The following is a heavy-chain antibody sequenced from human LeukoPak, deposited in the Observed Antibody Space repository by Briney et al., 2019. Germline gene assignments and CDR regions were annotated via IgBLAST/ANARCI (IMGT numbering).Heavy chain of an antibody. CDR3: ARDDGHYGRTFDI. J-gene: IGHJ3*02. V-gene: IGHV1-2*02. D-gene: IGHD4-17*01. Sequence: ASVKVSCKASGYTFTGYYMHWVRQAPGQGLGWMGWINPNSGGTNYAQKFQGRVTMTRDTSISTAYMELSRLRSDDTAVYYCARDDGHYGRTFDIWGQGTMVTVSS. CDR2: INPNSGGT. CDR1: GYTFTGYY.